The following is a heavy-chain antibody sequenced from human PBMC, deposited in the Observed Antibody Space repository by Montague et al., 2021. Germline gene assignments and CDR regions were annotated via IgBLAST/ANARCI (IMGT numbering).Heavy chain of an antibody. CDR3: TRPGGYCANDTCYFWFAP. J-gene: IGHJ5*02. CDR2: IYSSGST. V-gene: IGHV4-39*01. CDR1: GGSISRSSYD. D-gene: IGHD2-8*01. Sequence: SETLSLTCTVSGGSISRSSYDWGWIRQPPGKGLEWIGSIYSSGSTYYNPSLKSRVTISADTSKNQFSLKLSSVTAADTAVYYCTRPGGYCANDTCYFWFAPWGQGILVTVSS.